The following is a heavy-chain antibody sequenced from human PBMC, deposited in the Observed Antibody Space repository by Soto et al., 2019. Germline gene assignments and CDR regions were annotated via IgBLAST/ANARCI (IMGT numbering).Heavy chain of an antibody. CDR2: IYSGGST. V-gene: IGHV3-53*04. D-gene: IGHD3-10*01. CDR3: ARGYGSGTCYMDV. CDR1: GFTVSDHY. J-gene: IGHJ6*03. Sequence: PGGSQRLSYAASGFTVSDHYVSWVRQAPGKGLEWVSVIYSGGSTYYADSVKGRFTISRHNSENTLYLQMNSLRAEDTALYYCARGYGSGTCYMDVWGKGTTVTVSS.